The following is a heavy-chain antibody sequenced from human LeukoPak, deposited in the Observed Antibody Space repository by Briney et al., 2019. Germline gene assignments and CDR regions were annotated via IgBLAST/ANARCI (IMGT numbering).Heavy chain of an antibody. CDR2: INPSGGST. Sequence: ASVKVSCKASGYTFTSYYMHWVRQAPGQGLEWMGIINPSGGSTSYAQKFQGRVTMTRDMSTSTVYMELSSLRSEDTAVYYCATQSAWLRLDYYYYYMDVWGKGTTVTISS. V-gene: IGHV1-46*01. CDR1: GYTFTSYY. D-gene: IGHD5-12*01. J-gene: IGHJ6*03. CDR3: ATQSAWLRLDYYYYYMDV.